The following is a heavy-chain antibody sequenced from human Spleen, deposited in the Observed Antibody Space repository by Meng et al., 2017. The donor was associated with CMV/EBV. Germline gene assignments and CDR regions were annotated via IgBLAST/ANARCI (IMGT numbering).Heavy chain of an antibody. V-gene: IGHV3-30-3*01. CDR1: GFTFSSCA. D-gene: IGHD7-27*01. CDR3: ARVHWGNWGLFDY. CDR2: ISYDGSDK. Sequence: GESLKISCAASGFTFSSCAMHWVRQAPGKGLEWVAIISYDGSDKYYADSVKGRFTISRDPSKSTLHLHMNSLRAEDTAVYYCARVHWGNWGLFDYWGQGTLVTVSS. J-gene: IGHJ4*02.